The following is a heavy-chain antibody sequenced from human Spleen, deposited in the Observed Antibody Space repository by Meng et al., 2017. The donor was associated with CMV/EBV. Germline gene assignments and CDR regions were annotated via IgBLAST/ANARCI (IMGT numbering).Heavy chain of an antibody. CDR1: STSGVG. Sequence: STSGVGVGRSRQPPGRAREWVEIVYWNDDKRYRGSLEGRLTITKDNSKNQVVLTMTKMDPVDTATYYCAHRTAPRSKFWSDYTFDPWGQGTLVTVSS. CDR3: AHRTAPRSKFWSDYTFDP. J-gene: IGHJ5*02. D-gene: IGHD3-3*01. V-gene: IGHV2-5*01. CDR2: VYWNDDK.